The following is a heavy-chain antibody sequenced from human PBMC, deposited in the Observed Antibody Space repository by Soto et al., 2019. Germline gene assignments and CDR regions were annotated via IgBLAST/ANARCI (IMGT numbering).Heavy chain of an antibody. CDR3: AREQWLGVDY. J-gene: IGHJ4*02. D-gene: IGHD6-19*01. V-gene: IGHV1-3*01. Sequence: KFQGRVTITRDISASTAYMELSSLRSEDTAVYYCAREQWLGVDYWGQGTLVTVSS.